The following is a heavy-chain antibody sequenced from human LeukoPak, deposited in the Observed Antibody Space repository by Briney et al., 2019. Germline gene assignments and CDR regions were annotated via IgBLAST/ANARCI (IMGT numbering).Heavy chain of an antibody. D-gene: IGHD6-19*01. CDR2: TSSSDSGK. V-gene: IGHV3-23*01. CDR3: ATEQWLDGNAFDI. Sequence: PGGSLRLSCVVSGFTLSSYAMSWVRQAPGKGLEWVAATSSSDSGKYHADSVKGRFTISRDNSKNTLFLQMNSLRPEDTAVYYCATEQWLDGNAFDIWGQGTMVTVSS. CDR1: GFTLSSYA. J-gene: IGHJ3*02.